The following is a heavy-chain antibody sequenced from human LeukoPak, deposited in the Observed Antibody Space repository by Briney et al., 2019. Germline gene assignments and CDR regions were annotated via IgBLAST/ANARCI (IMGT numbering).Heavy chain of an antibody. CDR3: ARGVGAVAGTAPGYYYYYMDV. D-gene: IGHD6-19*01. Sequence: ASVKVSCKASGYTFTSYYMHWVRQAPGQGLEWMGIINPSGGSTSYAQKFQGRVTMTRDMSTSTVYMELSSLRSEDTAVYYCARGVGAVAGTAPGYYYYYMDVWGKGTTVTISS. CDR1: GYTFTSYY. CDR2: INPSGGST. J-gene: IGHJ6*03. V-gene: IGHV1-46*01.